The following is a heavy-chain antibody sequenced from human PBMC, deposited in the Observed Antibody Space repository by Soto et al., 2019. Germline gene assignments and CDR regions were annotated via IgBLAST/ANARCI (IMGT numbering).Heavy chain of an antibody. CDR3: ARSGALFDP. V-gene: IGHV4-59*01. D-gene: IGHD2-15*01. J-gene: IGHJ5*02. CDR1: GGSISSYY. CDR2: IYYSGST. Sequence: TLSLTCTVSGGSISSYYWSWIRQPPGKGLEWIGYIYYSGSTNYNPSLKGRVTISVDTSKNQFSLKLSSVTAADTAVYYCARSGALFDPWGQGTLVTVSS.